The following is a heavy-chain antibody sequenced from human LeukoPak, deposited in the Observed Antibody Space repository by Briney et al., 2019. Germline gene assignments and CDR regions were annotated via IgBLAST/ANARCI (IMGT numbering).Heavy chain of an antibody. CDR3: AKDGFSPSAS. D-gene: IGHD1-26*01. Sequence: GGSLRLSCATSGFTFSNYAMSWVRQAPGKGLEWVSAISGSGASTYYVDSEKGRFTISRDNSKNTLYLQMNSLRAEDTAVYYCAKDGFSPSASWAQGTLVTVSS. CDR1: GFTFSNYA. CDR2: ISGSGAST. V-gene: IGHV3-23*01. J-gene: IGHJ1*01.